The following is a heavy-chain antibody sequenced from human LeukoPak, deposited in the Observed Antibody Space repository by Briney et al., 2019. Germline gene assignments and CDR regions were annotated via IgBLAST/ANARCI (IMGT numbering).Heavy chain of an antibody. D-gene: IGHD3-22*01. J-gene: IGHJ6*03. CDR2: INHSGST. V-gene: IGHV4-34*01. CDR1: GGSFSGYY. Sequence: SETLSLTCAVYGGSFSGYYWSWIRQPPGKGLEWIGEINHSGSTNYNPSLKSRVTISVDTSKNQFSLKLSSVTAADTAVYYCARGYDSSGYLYYYYYMDVWGKGTTVTISS. CDR3: ARGYDSSGYLYYYYYMDV.